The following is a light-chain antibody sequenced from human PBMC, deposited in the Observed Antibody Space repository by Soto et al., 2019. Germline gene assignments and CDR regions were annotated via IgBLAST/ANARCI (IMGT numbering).Light chain of an antibody. CDR3: QHYNNWPPWT. CDR1: QSVSSN. Sequence: EIVMTQSPATLSVSPGERATLSCRASQSVSSNLAWYQQKPGQAPRLLIYGASTRATGIPARFSGSGSGTELTLTISSLQSEDFAVYYCQHYNNWPPWTFGQGTKVE. CDR2: GAS. J-gene: IGKJ1*01. V-gene: IGKV3-15*01.